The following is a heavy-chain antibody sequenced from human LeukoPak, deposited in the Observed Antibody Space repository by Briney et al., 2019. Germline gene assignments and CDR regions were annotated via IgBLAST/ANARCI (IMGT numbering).Heavy chain of an antibody. CDR2: IYYSGST. CDR1: GGSISSYY. D-gene: IGHD2-2*02. Sequence: SETLSLTCSVSGGSISSYYWSWIRKPPGKGLGWIGYIYYSGSTNDNPSLKSRVTISVDTSKNQFSLKLSSVTAADTAVYYCARGCGSSSTSCYTGGYFDYWGQGTLVTVSS. J-gene: IGHJ4*02. CDR3: ARGCGSSSTSCYTGGYFDY. V-gene: IGHV4-59*13.